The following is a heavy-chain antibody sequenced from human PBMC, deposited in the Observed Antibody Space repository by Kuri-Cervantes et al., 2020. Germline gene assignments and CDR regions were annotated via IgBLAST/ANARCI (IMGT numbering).Heavy chain of an antibody. CDR1: GYTLTELS. D-gene: IGHD3-9*01. CDR3: ARVLRYFDYWFDP. V-gene: IGHV1-2*02. J-gene: IGHJ5*02. CDR2: INPNSGGT. Sequence: ASVKVSCKVSGYTLTELSMHWVRQAPGQGLEWMGWINPNSGGTNYAQKFQGRVTMTRDTSISTAYMELSRLRSDDTAVYYCARVLRYFDYWFDPWGQGTLVTVSS.